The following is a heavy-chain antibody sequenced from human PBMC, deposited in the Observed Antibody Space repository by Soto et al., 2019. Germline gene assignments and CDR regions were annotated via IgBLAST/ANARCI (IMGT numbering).Heavy chain of an antibody. CDR2: IYYSGIT. CDR1: GGSISSSSYY. D-gene: IGHD1-26*01. V-gene: IGHV4-39*01. J-gene: IGHJ5*02. Sequence: QLQLQESGPGLVKPSETLSLTCTVSGGSISSSSYYWGWIRQPPGKGLEWIGSIYYSGITYYNPSLKSRGTISVDTSKNQCSLKLSSVTAADTAVYYCARVVGAKINWFDPWGQGTLVTVSS. CDR3: ARVVGAKINWFDP.